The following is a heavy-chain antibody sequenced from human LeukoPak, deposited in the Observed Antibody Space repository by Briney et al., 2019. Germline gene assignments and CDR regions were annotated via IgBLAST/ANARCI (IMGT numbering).Heavy chain of an antibody. CDR3: ATFGATGTTQIDAFDI. CDR1: GYTFTDYY. CDR2: VDPEDGET. J-gene: IGHJ3*02. Sequence: ASVKVSCKVSGYTFTDYYMHWVQQAPGKGLEWMGLVDPEDGETIYAEKFQGRVTITADTSTDTAYMELSRLRSEDTAVYYCATFGATGTTQIDAFDIWGQGTMVTVSS. V-gene: IGHV1-69-2*01. D-gene: IGHD1-7*01.